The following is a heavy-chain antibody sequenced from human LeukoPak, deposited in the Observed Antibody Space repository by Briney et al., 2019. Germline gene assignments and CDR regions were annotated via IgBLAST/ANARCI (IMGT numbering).Heavy chain of an antibody. D-gene: IGHD5-18*01. CDR1: GFSFSTYG. CDR2: ISSSGSPI. J-gene: IGHJ4*02. Sequence: GGSLRLSCAASGFSFSTYGLNWVRQAPGKGLEWVSYISSSGSPIYYADSVRGRFTISRDNTKNSLYLQMHSLRAEDTAVYYCARDLRGNSYGSVDFWGQGTLVTVSS. V-gene: IGHV3-48*01. CDR3: ARDLRGNSYGSVDF.